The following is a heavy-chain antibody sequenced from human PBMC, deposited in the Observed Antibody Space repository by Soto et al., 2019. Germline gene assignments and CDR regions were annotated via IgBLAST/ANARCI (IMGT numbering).Heavy chain of an antibody. Sequence: EVQLLESGGGLVQPGGSLRLSCAASGFTFSSYAMSWVRQAPGKGLEWVSVTSGSGGSTYYADSVKGRFTISRDNSQNTLYLQMNSLRAEDTAIYYCAKFSGYSYGSGYYFDYWGQGTLVTVSS. CDR2: TSGSGGST. D-gene: IGHD5-18*01. J-gene: IGHJ4*02. CDR3: AKFSGYSYGSGYYFDY. CDR1: GFTFSSYA. V-gene: IGHV3-23*01.